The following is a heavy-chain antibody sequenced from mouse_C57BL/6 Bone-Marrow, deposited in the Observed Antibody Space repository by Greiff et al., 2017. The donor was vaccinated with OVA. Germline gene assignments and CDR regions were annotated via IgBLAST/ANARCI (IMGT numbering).Heavy chain of an antibody. CDR1: GFTFSDYG. V-gene: IGHV5-17*01. CDR3: ARGSTMVTNYAMDY. D-gene: IGHD2-1*01. J-gene: IGHJ4*01. Sequence: DVKLVESGGGLVKPGGSLKLSCAASGFTFSDYGMHWVRQAPEKGLEWVAYISSGSGTIYYADTVKGRFTISRDNAKNTLFLQMTSLRSEDTAMYYCARGSTMVTNYAMDYWGQGTSVTVSS. CDR2: ISSGSGTI.